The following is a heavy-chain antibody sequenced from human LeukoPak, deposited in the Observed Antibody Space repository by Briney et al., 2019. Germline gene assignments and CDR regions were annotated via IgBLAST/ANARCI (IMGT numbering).Heavy chain of an antibody. CDR3: ARGLNWGSNWFDP. Sequence: SETLFLTCTVSGGSISSGGYYWSWIRQHPGKGLEWIGYIYYSGTTYYNSSLKSRVTISVDTSKNQFFLKLSSVTAADTAVYYCARGLNWGSNWFDPWGQGTLVTVSS. V-gene: IGHV4-31*03. D-gene: IGHD7-27*01. J-gene: IGHJ5*02. CDR2: IYYSGTT. CDR1: GGSISSGGYY.